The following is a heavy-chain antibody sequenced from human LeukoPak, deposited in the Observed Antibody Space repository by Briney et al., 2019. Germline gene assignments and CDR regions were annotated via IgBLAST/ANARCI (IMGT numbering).Heavy chain of an antibody. Sequence: PSETLSLTCTVSGGSISSYYWTWIRQPPGRGLEWIGYIYNSGGTNYNPSLKSRVNPSLKSRVTISLDTSKNQFSLKLSSVTAADTAVYYCARDGGDEILDYWGQGTLVTVSS. D-gene: IGHD4-17*01. CDR1: GGSISSYY. V-gene: IGHV4-59*01. CDR2: IYNSGGT. J-gene: IGHJ4*02. CDR3: ARDGGDEILDY.